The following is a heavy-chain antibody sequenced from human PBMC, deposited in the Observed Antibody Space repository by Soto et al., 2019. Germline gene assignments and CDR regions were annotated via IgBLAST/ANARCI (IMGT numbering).Heavy chain of an antibody. D-gene: IGHD2-15*01. Sequence: PGGSLRLSCAASGFTFSSYWMHWVRQAPGKGLVWVSRINSDGSSASYADSVKGRFTISRDNAKNTLYLQMNSLRAEDTAVYYCARVSYGGSYDYWGQGTLVTVSS. V-gene: IGHV3-74*01. CDR3: ARVSYGGSYDY. J-gene: IGHJ4*02. CDR1: GFTFSSYW. CDR2: INSDGSSA.